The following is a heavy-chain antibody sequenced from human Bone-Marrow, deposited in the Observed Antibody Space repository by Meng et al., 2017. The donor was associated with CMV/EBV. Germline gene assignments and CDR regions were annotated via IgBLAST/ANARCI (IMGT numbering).Heavy chain of an antibody. J-gene: IGHJ3*02. CDR2: IIPIFGTA. CDR3: ARPKSSGYLWDAFDI. CDR1: GGTFSSYA. D-gene: IGHD3-22*01. V-gene: IGHV1-69*05. Sequence: SVKVSCKASGGTFSSYAISWVRQAPGQGLEWMGGIIPIFGTANYAQKFQGRVTITTDESTSTAYMELSSLRSEDTAVYYCARPKSSGYLWDAFDIWGQGTMVTVSS.